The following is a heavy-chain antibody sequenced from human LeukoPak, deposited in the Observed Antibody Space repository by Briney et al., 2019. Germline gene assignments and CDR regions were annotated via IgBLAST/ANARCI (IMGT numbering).Heavy chain of an antibody. CDR3: ARGGYYGSYFDY. CDR1: GGTFSSYA. Sequence: ASVKVSCKASGGTFSSYAISWVRQAPGQGLEWTGGIIPIFGTANYAQKFQGRVTITADKSTSTAYMELSSLRSEDTAVYYCARGGYYGSYFDYWGQGTLVTVSS. D-gene: IGHD3-10*01. CDR2: IIPIFGTA. J-gene: IGHJ4*02. V-gene: IGHV1-69*06.